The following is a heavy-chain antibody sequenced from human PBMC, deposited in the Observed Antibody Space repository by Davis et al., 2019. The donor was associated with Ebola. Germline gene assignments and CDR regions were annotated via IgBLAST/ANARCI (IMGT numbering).Heavy chain of an antibody. Sequence: AASVKVSCKASGYSFISYGISWVRQAPGQGLEWMGWISAYNGNTNYAQKFQGRVTMTRDTSISTAYMELSRLRSDDTAVYYCARSSGLYYFDYWGQGTLVTVSS. J-gene: IGHJ4*02. CDR1: GYSFISYG. CDR3: ARSSGLYYFDY. D-gene: IGHD6-19*01. CDR2: ISAYNGNT. V-gene: IGHV1-18*01.